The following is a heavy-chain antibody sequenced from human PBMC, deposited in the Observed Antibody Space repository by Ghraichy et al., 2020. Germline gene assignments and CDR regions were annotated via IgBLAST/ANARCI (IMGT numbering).Heavy chain of an antibody. CDR2: IYTSGST. J-gene: IGHJ4*02. V-gene: IGHV4-4*09. Sequence: SETLSLTCTVSGGSISSYYWSWIRQPPGKGLEWIGYIYTSGSTNYNPSLKSRVTISVDTSKNQFSLKLSSVTAADTAVYYCARRGGSGSGVHFDYWGQGTLVTVSS. D-gene: IGHD1-26*01. CDR1: GGSISSYY. CDR3: ARRGGSGSGVHFDY.